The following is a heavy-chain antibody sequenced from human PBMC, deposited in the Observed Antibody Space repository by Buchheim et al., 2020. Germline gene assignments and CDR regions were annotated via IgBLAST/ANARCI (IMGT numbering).Heavy chain of an antibody. D-gene: IGHD6-13*01. CDR3: AKDGGSSWNTRRYGMDV. V-gene: IGHV3-30*02. CDR1: GFPFSSYG. CDR2: IRYDGSNK. J-gene: IGHJ6*02. Sequence: QVQLVESGGGVVQPGRSLRLSCAASGFPFSSYGMHWVRQAPGKGLEWVAFIRYDGSNKYYADSVKGRFTIYRDNSKNTLYLQMNSLRAEDTAVYYCAKDGGSSWNTRRYGMDVWGQGTT.